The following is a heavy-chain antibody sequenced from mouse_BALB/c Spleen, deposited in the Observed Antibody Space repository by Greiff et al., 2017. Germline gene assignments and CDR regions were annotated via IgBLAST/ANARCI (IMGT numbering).Heavy chain of an antibody. D-gene: IGHD1-1*01. V-gene: IGHV5-17*02. J-gene: IGHJ4*01. CDR3: ALYYGSSYDAMDY. CDR2: ISSGSSTI. CDR1: GFTFSSFG. Sequence: EVKLVESGGGLVQPGGSRKLSCAASGFTFSSFGMHWVRQAPEKGLEWVAYISSGSSTIYYADTVKGRFTISRDNPKNTLFLQMTSLRSEDTAMYYCALYYGSSYDAMDYWGQGTSVTVSS.